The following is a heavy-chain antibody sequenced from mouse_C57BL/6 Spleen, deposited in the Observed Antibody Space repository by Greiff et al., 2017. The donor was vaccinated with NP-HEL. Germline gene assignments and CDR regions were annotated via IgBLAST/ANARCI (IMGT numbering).Heavy chain of an antibody. CDR2: ISSGGDYI. D-gene: IGHD1-1*01. CDR3: TRVGIYYYGSSYNYAMDY. CDR1: GFTFSSYA. J-gene: IGHJ4*01. V-gene: IGHV5-9-1*02. Sequence: EVKLMESGEGLVKPGGSLKLSCAASGFTFSSYAMSWVRQTPEKRLEWVAYISSGGDYIYYADTVKGRFTISRDNARNTLYLQMSSLKSEDTAMYYCTRVGIYYYGSSYNYAMDYWGQGTSVTVSS.